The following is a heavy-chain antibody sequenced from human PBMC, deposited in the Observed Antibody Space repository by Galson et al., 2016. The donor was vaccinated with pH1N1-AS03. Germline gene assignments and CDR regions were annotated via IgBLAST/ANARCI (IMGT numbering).Heavy chain of an antibody. Sequence: LRLSCAASGFTFNNAWMIWVRQAPGKGLEWVGEIIIGRGRPPTYTPSLKRRVTISIDTSRGELSLKLRSVTAADTGVYYCARRPTGIDYWGQGVQVTVSS. D-gene: IGHD3-10*01. CDR1: GFTFNNAW. V-gene: IGHV4-34*12. J-gene: IGHJ4*02. CDR2: IIIGRGRPP. CDR3: ARRPTGIDY.